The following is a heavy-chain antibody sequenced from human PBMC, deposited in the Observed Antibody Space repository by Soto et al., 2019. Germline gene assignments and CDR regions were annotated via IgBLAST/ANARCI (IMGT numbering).Heavy chain of an antibody. V-gene: IGHV3-15*07. CDR2: IKSKTDGGTT. Sequence: EVQLVESGGGLVKPGGSLRLSCAASGFTFSNAWMNWVRQAPGKGLEWVGRIKSKTDGGTTDYAAPGKGRFTISRDDSKNTLYLQMNSLKTEDTAVYYCTTLQILRFLTPYYYYGMDVWGQGTTVTVSS. J-gene: IGHJ6*02. D-gene: IGHD3-3*01. CDR1: GFTFSNAW. CDR3: TTLQILRFLTPYYYYGMDV.